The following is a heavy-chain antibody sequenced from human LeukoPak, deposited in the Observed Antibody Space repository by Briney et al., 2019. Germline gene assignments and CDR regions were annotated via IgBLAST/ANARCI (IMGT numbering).Heavy chain of an antibody. CDR3: ARDPQYYGDPNYFDY. D-gene: IGHD4-17*01. CDR2: INPNSGGT. Sequence: ASVKVSCKASGYTFTGYYMHWVRQAPGQGLEWMGWINPNSGGTNYAQKFQGRVTMTRDTSISTAYMELSRLRSDDTAVYYCARDPQYYGDPNYFDYWGQGTLVTVSS. J-gene: IGHJ4*02. CDR1: GYTFTGYY. V-gene: IGHV1-2*02.